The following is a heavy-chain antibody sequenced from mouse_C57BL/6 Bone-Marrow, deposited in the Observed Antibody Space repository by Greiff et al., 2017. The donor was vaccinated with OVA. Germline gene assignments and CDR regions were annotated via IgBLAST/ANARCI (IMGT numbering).Heavy chain of an antibody. V-gene: IGHV1-74*01. Sequence: QVQLQQPGAELVKPGASVKVSCKASGYTFTSYWMHWVKQRPGKGLEWIGRIHPSDSDTNYNQKFKGKATLTVDKSSSTAYMQLSSLTAEDSAVYYCAIAGKKYYAMDYWGQGTSVTVSS. D-gene: IGHD4-1*01. J-gene: IGHJ4*01. CDR1: GYTFTSYW. CDR2: IHPSDSDT. CDR3: AIAGKKYYAMDY.